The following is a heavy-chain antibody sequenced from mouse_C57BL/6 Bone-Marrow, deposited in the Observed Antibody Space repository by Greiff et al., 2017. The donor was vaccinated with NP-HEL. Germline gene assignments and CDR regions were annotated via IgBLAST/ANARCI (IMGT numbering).Heavy chain of an antibody. CDR1: GYTFTSYW. CDR3: AREWLLRPY. Sequence: QVQLHHPGAELVKPGASVKLSCKASGYTFTSYWMHWVKQRPGQGLEWIGMIHPNGGGTNYNEKFKSKATLTVDKSSSTAYMQLSSLTSEDSAVYYCAREWLLRPYWGQGTLVTVSA. J-gene: IGHJ3*01. CDR2: IHPNGGGT. D-gene: IGHD2-3*01. V-gene: IGHV1-64*01.